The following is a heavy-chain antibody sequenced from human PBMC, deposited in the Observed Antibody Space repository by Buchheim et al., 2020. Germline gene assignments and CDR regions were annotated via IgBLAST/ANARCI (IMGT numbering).Heavy chain of an antibody. V-gene: IGHV3-74*01. Sequence: EVQLVESGGGLVQPGGSLRLSCAASGFTFSSYWMHWVRQAPGKGLVWVSRINSVGRSTSYADSVKGRLTISRDNAKKTLSLQMNSLRSEDTAVYYCASPYSSSSRVLQHWGQFTL. CDR3: ASPYSSSSRVLQH. D-gene: IGHD6-6*01. CDR2: INSVGRST. CDR1: GFTFSSYW. J-gene: IGHJ1*01.